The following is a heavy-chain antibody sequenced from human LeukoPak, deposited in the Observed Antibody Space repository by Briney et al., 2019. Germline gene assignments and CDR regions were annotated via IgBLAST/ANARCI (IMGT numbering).Heavy chain of an antibody. Sequence: SETLSLTCTVSGYSISSGSYWGWIRQPPGKGLEWIGSIHHSGSIYNNPSLKSRVTISVDTSKNQFSLKLSSVTAADTAVYYCAKITPGDYARERFNWFDPWGQGTLVTVSS. CDR3: AKITPGDYARERFNWFDP. D-gene: IGHD4-17*01. J-gene: IGHJ5*02. CDR1: GYSISSGSY. CDR2: IHHSGSI. V-gene: IGHV4-38-2*02.